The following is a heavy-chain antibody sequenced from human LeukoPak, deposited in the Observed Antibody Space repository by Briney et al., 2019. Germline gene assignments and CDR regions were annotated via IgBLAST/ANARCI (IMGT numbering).Heavy chain of an antibody. CDR3: AREHDYGDYGTFDY. CDR1: GFTFSSYA. J-gene: IGHJ4*02. V-gene: IGHV3-30*04. CDR2: ISYDGSNK. D-gene: IGHD4-17*01. Sequence: GRPLRLSCAASGFTFSSYAMHWVRQAPGKGLEWVAVISYDGSNKYYADSVKGRFTISRDNSKNTLYLQMNSLRAEDTAVYYCAREHDYGDYGTFDYWGQGTLVTVSS.